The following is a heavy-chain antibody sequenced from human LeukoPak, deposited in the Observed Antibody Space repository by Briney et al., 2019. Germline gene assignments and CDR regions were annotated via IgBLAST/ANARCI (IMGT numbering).Heavy chain of an antibody. CDR2: IYSGGST. CDR3: ARDRTVGATGYYGMDV. Sequence: GGSLRLSCAASGFTVSSNYMSWVRQAPGKGLEWVSVIYSGGSTYYADSVKGRFTISRDNSKNTLYLQMNSLRAEDTAVYYCARDRTVGATGYYGMDVWGQGTTVTVSS. D-gene: IGHD1-26*01. CDR1: GFTVSSNY. J-gene: IGHJ6*02. V-gene: IGHV3-66*01.